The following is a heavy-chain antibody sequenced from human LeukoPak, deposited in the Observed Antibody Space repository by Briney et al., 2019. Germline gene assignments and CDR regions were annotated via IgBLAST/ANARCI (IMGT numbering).Heavy chain of an antibody. CDR3: ARDIVVVPAMRYYYYGMDV. CDR1: GFTFSSYA. D-gene: IGHD2-2*01. J-gene: IGHJ6*02. Sequence: PGRSLRLSCAASGFTFSSYAMHWVRRAPGKGLEWVAVISYDGSNKYYADSVKGRFTISRDNSKNTLYLQMNSLRAEDTAVYYCARDIVVVPAMRYYYYGMDVWGQGTTVTVSS. V-gene: IGHV3-30*04. CDR2: ISYDGSNK.